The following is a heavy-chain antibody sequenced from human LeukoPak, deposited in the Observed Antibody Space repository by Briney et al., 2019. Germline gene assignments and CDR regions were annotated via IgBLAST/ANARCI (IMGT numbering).Heavy chain of an antibody. D-gene: IGHD5-12*01. Sequence: ASVKVSCKASGYTFTGYYMHWVRQAPGQGLEWMGWINPNSGGRNYAQKFQGRVTMTRDTSISTAYMELSRLRSDDTAVYYCARKGGYDWSYYYYMDVWGKGTTVTISS. CDR2: INPNSGGR. V-gene: IGHV1-2*02. J-gene: IGHJ6*03. CDR3: ARKGGYDWSYYYYMDV. CDR1: GYTFTGYY.